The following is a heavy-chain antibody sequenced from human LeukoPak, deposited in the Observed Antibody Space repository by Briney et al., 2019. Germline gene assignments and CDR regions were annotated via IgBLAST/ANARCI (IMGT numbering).Heavy chain of an antibody. D-gene: IGHD3-9*01. Sequence: GGSLRLSCVASGFTFSNYAMSWVRQAPGKGLEWVSSITSSGGNTYYADSVKGRFTISRDNSKNTVFLQMNSLRAEDTAVYYCAKWGDYDVLTGYYVSDYWGQGTLVTVSS. V-gene: IGHV3-23*01. CDR1: GFTFSNYA. CDR2: ITSSGGNT. CDR3: AKWGDYDVLTGYYVSDY. J-gene: IGHJ4*02.